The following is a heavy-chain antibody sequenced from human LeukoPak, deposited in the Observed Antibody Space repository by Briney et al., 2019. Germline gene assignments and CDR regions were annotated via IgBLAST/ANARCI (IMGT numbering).Heavy chain of an antibody. V-gene: IGHV3-53*01. CDR1: GFTVSSND. CDR3: ARYTSGSYFDS. J-gene: IGHJ4*02. Sequence: PGGSLRVSCAASGFTVSSNDMTWVRQAPGKGLEWVSVIYKSGNTFYSDSVKGRFTISRDNSKNTVYLQMDSLRAEDTAVYYRARYTSGSYFDSWGQGTLVTVSS. CDR2: IYKSGNT. D-gene: IGHD6-19*01.